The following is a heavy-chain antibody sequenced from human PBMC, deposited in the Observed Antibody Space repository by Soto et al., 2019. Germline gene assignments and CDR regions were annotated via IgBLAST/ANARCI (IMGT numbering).Heavy chain of an antibody. J-gene: IGHJ4*02. CDR1: GGSTSSDNY. CDR2: IYYSGNT. D-gene: IGHD3-16*01. V-gene: IGHV4-30-4*01. Sequence: SETLSLTCTVSGGSTSSDNYWSWIRQPPGKGLEWIGHIYYSGNTDYNPSLKSRLAISIDTSKNQFSLKLSSVTAADTAVYFCAREGGESSDGLYYFDSWGQGSLVTV. CDR3: AREGGESSDGLYYFDS.